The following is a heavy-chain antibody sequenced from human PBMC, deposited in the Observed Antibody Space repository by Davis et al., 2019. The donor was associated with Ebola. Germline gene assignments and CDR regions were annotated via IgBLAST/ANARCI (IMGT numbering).Heavy chain of an antibody. V-gene: IGHV4-31*03. CDR1: GGSISSGGYY. D-gene: IGHD3-16*02. CDR3: ARGREVLYYIPFDY. J-gene: IGHJ4*02. CDR2: IYYSGST. Sequence: SETLSLTCTVSGGSISSGGYYWSWIRQHPGKGLEWIGYIYYSGSTYHNPSLKSRVTISVDTSKNQFSLKLSSVTAADTAVYYCARGREVLYYIPFDYWGQGTLVTVSS.